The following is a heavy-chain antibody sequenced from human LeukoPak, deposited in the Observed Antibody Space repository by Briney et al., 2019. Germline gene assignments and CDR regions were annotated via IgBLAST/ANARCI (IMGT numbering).Heavy chain of an antibody. V-gene: IGHV3-64D*09. Sequence: GGSLRLSCAASGFTFRNYGMHWVRQAPGKGLEYVSAINDNGRSTYYADSVKGRFSISRDNSKNTLYLQMSSLRAEDTAVYYCVKYSSGWYYDYWGQRTLVTFSS. CDR1: GFTFRNYG. CDR2: INDNGRST. CDR3: VKYSSGWYYDY. J-gene: IGHJ4*02. D-gene: IGHD6-19*01.